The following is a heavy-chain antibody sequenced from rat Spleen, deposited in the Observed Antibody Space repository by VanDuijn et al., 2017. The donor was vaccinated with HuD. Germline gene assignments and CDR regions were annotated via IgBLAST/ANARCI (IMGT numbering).Heavy chain of an antibody. CDR1: GFSLNNYG. CDR2: TWGNGNT. J-gene: IGHJ3*01. CDR3: TSPFRWFAY. V-gene: IGHV2-13*01. Sequence: QVQLKESGPGLVQPSQTLSLTCTVSGFSLNNYGVIWVRQPPGKGLEWMGVTWGNGNTNYNLVLKSRLSINRDTSKSQVFLKMNSLQTDDTAIYYCTSPFRWFAYWGQGTLVTVSS.